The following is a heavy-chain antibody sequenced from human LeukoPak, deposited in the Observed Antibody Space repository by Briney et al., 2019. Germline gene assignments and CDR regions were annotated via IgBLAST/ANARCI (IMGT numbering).Heavy chain of an antibody. CDR1: GGSFSGYY. Sequence: PSETLSLTCAVYGGSFSGYYWSWIRQPPGKGLEWIGEINRSGSTNYNPSLKSRVTISVDTSKNQFSLKLSSVTAADTAVYYCARSYYDFWSGYSNFDYWGQGTLVTVSS. J-gene: IGHJ4*02. V-gene: IGHV4-34*01. D-gene: IGHD3-3*01. CDR2: INRSGST. CDR3: ARSYYDFWSGYSNFDY.